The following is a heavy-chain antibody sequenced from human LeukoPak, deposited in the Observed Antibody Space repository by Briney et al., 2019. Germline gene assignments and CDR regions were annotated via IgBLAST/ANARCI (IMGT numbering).Heavy chain of an antibody. J-gene: IGHJ4*02. CDR2: ISGSGGST. CDR1: GFTFSSYA. V-gene: IGHV3-23*01. Sequence: GGSLRLSCAASGFTFSSYAMSWVRQAPGKGLEWVSAISGSGGSTYYADSVKGRFTISRDNSKNTLYLQMNSLRAEDTAVYYCAKNIITMIVVVITGGVFDYWGQGTLVTVSS. D-gene: IGHD3-22*01. CDR3: AKNIITMIVVVITGGVFDY.